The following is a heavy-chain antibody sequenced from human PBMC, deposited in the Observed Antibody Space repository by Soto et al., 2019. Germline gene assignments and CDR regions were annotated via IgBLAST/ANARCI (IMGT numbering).Heavy chain of an antibody. CDR3: ARGAVDSSGWYVDY. V-gene: IGHV1-69*02. CDR2: IIPILGIA. J-gene: IGHJ4*02. Sequence: QVQLVQSGAEVKKPGSSVKVSCKASGGTFSSYTISWVRQAPGQGLEWMGRIIPILGIANYAQKFQGRVTITADKSTSTAYMELSSLRSEDTGGYYCARGAVDSSGWYVDYWGQGTLVTVSS. CDR1: GGTFSSYT. D-gene: IGHD6-19*01.